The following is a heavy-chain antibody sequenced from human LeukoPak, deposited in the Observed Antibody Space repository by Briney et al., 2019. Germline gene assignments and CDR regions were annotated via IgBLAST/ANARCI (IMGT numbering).Heavy chain of an antibody. CDR3: ARGKGDRAYCSGGSCPYYYYYYMDV. D-gene: IGHD2-15*01. CDR2: MNPNSGNT. Sequence: EASVKVSCKASGYTFTSYDINWVRQATGQGLEWMGWMNPNSGNTGYAQKFQGRVTMTRNTPISTAYMELSSLRSEDTAVYYRARGKGDRAYCSGGSCPYYYYYYMDVWGKGTTVTVSS. V-gene: IGHV1-8*01. J-gene: IGHJ6*03. CDR1: GYTFTSYD.